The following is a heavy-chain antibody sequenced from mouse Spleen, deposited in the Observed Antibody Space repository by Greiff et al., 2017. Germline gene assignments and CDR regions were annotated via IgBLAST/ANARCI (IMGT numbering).Heavy chain of an antibody. Sequence: EVQRVESGGDLVKPGGSLKLSCAASGFTFSSYGMSWVRQTPDKRLEWVATISSGGSYTYYPDSVKGRFTISRDNAKNTLYLQMSSLKSEDTAMYYCARNYYGSSSGDYFDYWGQGTTLTVSS. CDR3: ARNYYGSSSGDYFDY. J-gene: IGHJ2*01. CDR2: ISSGGSYT. D-gene: IGHD1-1*01. CDR1: GFTFSSYG. V-gene: IGHV5-6*01.